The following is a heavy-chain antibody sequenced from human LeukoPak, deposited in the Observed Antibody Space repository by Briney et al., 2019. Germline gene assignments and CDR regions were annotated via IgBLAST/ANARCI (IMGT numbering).Heavy chain of an antibody. J-gene: IGHJ4*02. Sequence: GGSLRLSCAASGFTFSNYWRHWVRQVPGKGLLWVSRINDLGTSTNYADSVRGRFTISRDDAKNTLYLQMNSLRAEDTAVYYCARGGGAYYFDYWGRGTLVTVSS. CDR3: ARGGGAYYFDY. V-gene: IGHV3-74*01. CDR2: INDLGTST. D-gene: IGHD3-10*01. CDR1: GFTFSNYW.